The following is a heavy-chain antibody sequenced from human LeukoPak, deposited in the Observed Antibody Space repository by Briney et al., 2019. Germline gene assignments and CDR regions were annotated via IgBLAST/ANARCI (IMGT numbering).Heavy chain of an antibody. CDR3: AREGYCSGGSCYSDFDY. D-gene: IGHD2-15*01. J-gene: IGHJ4*02. CDR2: IYYSGST. CDR1: GGSISSSSYY. V-gene: IGHV4-39*07. Sequence: SETLSLTCTVSGGSISSSSYYWGWIRQPPGKGLEWIGSIYYSGSTYYNPSLKSRVTISVDTSKNQFSLKLSSVTAADTAVYYCAREGYCSGGSCYSDFDYWGQGTLVTVSS.